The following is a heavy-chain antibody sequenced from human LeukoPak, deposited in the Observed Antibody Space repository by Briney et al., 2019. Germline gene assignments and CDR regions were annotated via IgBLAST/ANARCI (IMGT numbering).Heavy chain of an antibody. V-gene: IGHV3-30*04. D-gene: IGHD5-24*01. Sequence: PGGSLRLSCEASGFRLIKYAMHWVRQAPGRGLEWVSVISFDGKKEFYADSVKGSFTISRDNSKNALFLQMNSLQTDDTAIYYCARASMATINYYYFYMDAWGKGTTVTVSS. J-gene: IGHJ6*03. CDR1: GFRLIKYA. CDR2: ISFDGKKE. CDR3: ARASMATINYYYFYMDA.